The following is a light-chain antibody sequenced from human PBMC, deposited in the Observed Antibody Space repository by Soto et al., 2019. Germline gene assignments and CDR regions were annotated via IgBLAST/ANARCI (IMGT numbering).Light chain of an antibody. Sequence: EIVLTQSPATLSLSPGERATLSCRASQSVASYLAWYQQKPGQAPRLLIYDVSIRATGIPARFSGSGSGTEFTLTISSLEPEDFAVYYCQQRAKWPPLTFGGGTKVEIK. CDR3: QQRAKWPPLT. J-gene: IGKJ4*01. CDR2: DVS. CDR1: QSVASY. V-gene: IGKV3-11*01.